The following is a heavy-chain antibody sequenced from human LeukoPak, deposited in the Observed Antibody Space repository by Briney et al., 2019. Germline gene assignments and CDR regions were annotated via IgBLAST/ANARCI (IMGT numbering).Heavy chain of an antibody. V-gene: IGHV3-23*01. J-gene: IGHJ3*02. CDR2: ISGSGGST. D-gene: IGHD5-12*01. CDR3: AKDPDALDIVDTITAFDI. Sequence: GGSLRLSCAASGFTFSSYAMSWVRQAPGKGLEWVSAISGSGGSTYYADSVKGRFTISRDNSKNTLYLQMNSLRAEDTAVYYCAKDPDALDIVDTITAFDIWGQGTMVTVSS. CDR1: GFTFSSYA.